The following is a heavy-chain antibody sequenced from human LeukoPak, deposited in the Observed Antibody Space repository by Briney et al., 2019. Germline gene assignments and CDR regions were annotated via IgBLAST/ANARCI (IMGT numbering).Heavy chain of an antibody. J-gene: IGHJ4*02. CDR2: IRSSGSAT. CDR1: GFTFSDYY. Sequence: PGGSLRLSCAASGFTFSDYYMSWIRQAPGKGLEWLSYIRSSGSATYYADSVKGRFTISRDNAKNSLYLQMEGLSAEDTAVYYCARATSFAWYYFFDLWGQGTLVTVSS. V-gene: IGHV3-11*01. CDR3: ARATSFAWYYFFDL. D-gene: IGHD5-12*01.